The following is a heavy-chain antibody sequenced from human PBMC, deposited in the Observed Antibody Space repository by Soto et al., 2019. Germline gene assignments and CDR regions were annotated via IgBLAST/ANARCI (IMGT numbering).Heavy chain of an antibody. CDR1: GFTFSSYS. V-gene: IGHV3-23*01. Sequence: EVQLLESGGGLAQPGGSLRLSCAASGFTFSSYSMNWVRQAPGKGLEWVSIISGSGGVTSYADSVKGRFSISRDNSKNSLVLQMKSLRDEDTAVYYCAKVTDCGVSRCGDGIDIWGHGTLVTVS. J-gene: IGHJ3*02. CDR2: ISGSGGVT. D-gene: IGHD2-21*01. CDR3: AKVTDCGVSRCGDGIDI.